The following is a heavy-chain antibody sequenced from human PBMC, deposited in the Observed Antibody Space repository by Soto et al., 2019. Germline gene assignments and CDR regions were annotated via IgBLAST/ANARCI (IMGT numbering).Heavy chain of an antibody. CDR1: GFTVSSNY. J-gene: IGHJ6*02. CDR2: IYSGGST. D-gene: IGHD3-9*01. V-gene: IGHV3-53*01. Sequence: PGGSLRLSCAASGFTVSSNYMSWVRQAPGKGLEWVSVIYSGGSTYYADSVKGRFTISRDNSKNTLYLQMNSLRAEDTAVYYCARSSNYDILTGYYKGYYYYGMDVWGQGTTVTVSS. CDR3: ARSSNYDILTGYYKGYYYYGMDV.